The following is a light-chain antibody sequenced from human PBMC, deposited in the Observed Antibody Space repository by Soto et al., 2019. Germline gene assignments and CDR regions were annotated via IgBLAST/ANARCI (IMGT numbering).Light chain of an antibody. J-gene: IGLJ2*01. Sequence: QSVLTQPPSVSGSPGQSVTISCTGTSSDIGSSNRVSWYQQPPGTAPKLIIYEVSNRPSGVPDRFTGSKSGSTASLTISGLQAEDEAHYFCFLYKMRSTVFGGGTKLTVL. CDR1: SSDIGSSNR. CDR2: EVS. V-gene: IGLV2-18*01. CDR3: FLYKMRSTV.